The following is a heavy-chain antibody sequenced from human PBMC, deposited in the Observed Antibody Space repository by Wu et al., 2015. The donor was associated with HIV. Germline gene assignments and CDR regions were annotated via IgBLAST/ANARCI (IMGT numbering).Heavy chain of an antibody. CDR1: GYTFTGYY. V-gene: IGHV1-2*02. D-gene: IGHD3-22*01. CDR3: ASASSGYPTNPFDY. CDR2: INPNSGGT. J-gene: IGHJ4*02. Sequence: QVQLVQSGAEVKKPGASVKVSCKASGYTFTGYYIHWVRQAPGQGLEWMAWINPNSGGTNYAQMFQGRVTMTRDTSITTAYLELSSLTSDDTAVYYCASASSGYPTNPFDYWGQGTLVTVSS.